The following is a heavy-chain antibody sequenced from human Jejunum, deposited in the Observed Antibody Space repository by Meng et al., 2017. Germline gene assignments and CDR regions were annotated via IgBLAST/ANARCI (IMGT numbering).Heavy chain of an antibody. CDR1: GFTFSSHS. CDR3: AKLIPN. CDR2: ITAGVGTA. V-gene: IGHV3-23*01. Sequence: GGSLRLSCAASGFTFSSHSMSWVRQAPGKGLEWVSSITAGVGTAYYADSVKGRFTISRDNSKNTLYLQMNSLRAEDTAVYYCAKLIPNWGQGTMVTVSS. J-gene: IGHJ3*01. D-gene: IGHD2-2*01.